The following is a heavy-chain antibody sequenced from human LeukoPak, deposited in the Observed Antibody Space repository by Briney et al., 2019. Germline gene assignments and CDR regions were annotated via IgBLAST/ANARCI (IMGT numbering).Heavy chain of an antibody. CDR3: AKDRDYYLVGFFDY. D-gene: IGHD3-10*01. Sequence: GGSLRLSCAASGFTFSSYAVSWVRQAPGKWLEWVSAISGSGVTTYYADSVKGRFTISRDNSKNRLYLQMNSLRAEDTALYYCAKDRDYYLVGFFDYWGQRTLVTVSS. CDR1: GFTFSSYA. V-gene: IGHV3-23*01. CDR2: ISGSGVTT. J-gene: IGHJ4*02.